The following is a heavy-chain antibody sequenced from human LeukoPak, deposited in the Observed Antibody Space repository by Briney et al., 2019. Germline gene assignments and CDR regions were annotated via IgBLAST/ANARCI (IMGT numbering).Heavy chain of an antibody. Sequence: GGSLRLSCAASGFTFSGSAMHWVRQASGKGLEWVGRIRSKANSYATAYAASVKGRFTISRDDSKNTAYLQMNSLKTEDTAVYYCARVSSPGESGYGGYYYYYYYYMDVWGKGTTVTISS. D-gene: IGHD5-12*01. CDR3: ARVSSPGESGYGGYYYYYYYYMDV. V-gene: IGHV3-73*01. CDR2: IRSKANSYAT. CDR1: GFTFSGSA. J-gene: IGHJ6*03.